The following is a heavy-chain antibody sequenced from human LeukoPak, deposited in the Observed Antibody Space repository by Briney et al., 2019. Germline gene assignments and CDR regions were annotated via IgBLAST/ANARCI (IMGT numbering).Heavy chain of an antibody. CDR3: ARVFSSLDGYYYYGMDV. Sequence: ASVKVSCKASGYTFTSYGISWVRQAPGQGLEWMGWISAYNGNTNYAQKLQGRVTMTTDTSTSTAYMELRSLRSDDTAVYYCARVFSSLDGYYYYGMDVCGQGTTVTVSS. CDR2: ISAYNGNT. CDR1: GYTFTSYG. J-gene: IGHJ6*02. V-gene: IGHV1-18*01. D-gene: IGHD2-2*03.